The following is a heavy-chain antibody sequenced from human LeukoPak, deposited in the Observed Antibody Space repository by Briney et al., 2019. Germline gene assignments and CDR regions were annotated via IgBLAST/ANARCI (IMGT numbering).Heavy chain of an antibody. D-gene: IGHD3-22*01. CDR2: IYHSGST. CDR1: GDSISSSSDY. J-gene: IGHJ4*02. V-gene: IGHV4-39*07. Sequence: SETLSLTCTVSGDSISSSSDYWGWIRQPPGKGLEWIGSIYHSGSTYYNPSLKSRVTISVDTSKNQFSLKLSPVTAADTAVYYCARVSVVVITAYYFDYWGQGTLVTVSS. CDR3: ARVSVVVITAYYFDY.